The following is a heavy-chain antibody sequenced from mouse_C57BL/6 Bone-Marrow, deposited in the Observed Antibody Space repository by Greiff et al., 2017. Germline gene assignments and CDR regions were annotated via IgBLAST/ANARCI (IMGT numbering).Heavy chain of an antibody. CDR1: GFNIKDDY. CDR2: IDPENGDT. CDR3: TTRGWLDAMDY. V-gene: IGHV14-4*01. D-gene: IGHD2-3*01. Sequence: EVQLQQSGAELVRPGASVKLSCTASGFNIKDDYMHWVKQRPEQGLEWIGWIDPENGDTEYASKFQGKATITADTSSNTAYLQLSSLTSEDTAVYYCTTRGWLDAMDYWGQGTSVTVSS. J-gene: IGHJ4*01.